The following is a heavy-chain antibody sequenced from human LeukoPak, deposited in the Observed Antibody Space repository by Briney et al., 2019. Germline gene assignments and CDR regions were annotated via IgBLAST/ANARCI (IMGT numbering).Heavy chain of an antibody. CDR3: ARVADCSGGSCYSGVVYFDY. CDR1: GFTFSSYG. V-gene: IGHV3-7*01. J-gene: IGHJ4*02. CDR2: IKQDGSKK. D-gene: IGHD2-15*01. Sequence: GGSLRLSCAASGFTFSSYGMSWVRQAPGKGLEWVADIKQDGSKKYYVDSVKGRFTISRDNAKNSLYLQMNSLRAEDTAVYYCARVADCSGGSCYSGVVYFDYWGQGTLVTVSS.